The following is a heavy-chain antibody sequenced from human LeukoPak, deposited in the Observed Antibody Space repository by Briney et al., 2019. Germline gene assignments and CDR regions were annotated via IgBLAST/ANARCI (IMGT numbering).Heavy chain of an antibody. CDR3: ARDSSEYDLGLDY. D-gene: IGHD3-3*01. J-gene: IGHJ4*02. CDR2: ISSSSSYI. Sequence: PGGSLRLSCAASGFTFSSYSMNWVRQAPGKGLEWVSSISSSSSYIYYADSVKGRFTISRDNAKNSLYLQMNSLRAEDTAVYYCARDSSEYDLGLDYWGQGTLVTVSS. CDR1: GFTFSSYS. V-gene: IGHV3-21*01.